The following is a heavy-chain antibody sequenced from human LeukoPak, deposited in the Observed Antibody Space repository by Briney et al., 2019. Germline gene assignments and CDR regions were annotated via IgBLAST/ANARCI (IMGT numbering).Heavy chain of an antibody. Sequence: GGSLRLSCAASGLTVSSKDMNWVRQVPGKGLEWVSVLHSGGSAEYADSVKGRFTISIDSSKEMLYWQMNSLGVEDTAVYYCRAWLDDHDIWGQGTMVTVSS. D-gene: IGHD5-12*01. V-gene: IGHV3-66*01. CDR2: LHSGGSA. J-gene: IGHJ3*02. CDR3: RAWLDDHDI. CDR1: GLTVSSKD.